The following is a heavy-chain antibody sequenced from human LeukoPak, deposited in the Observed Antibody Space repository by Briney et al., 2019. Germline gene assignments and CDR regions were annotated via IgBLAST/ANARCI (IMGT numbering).Heavy chain of an antibody. J-gene: IGHJ4*02. CDR2: ISGSGGST. CDR3: AKARDFWSGYYLYYFDY. D-gene: IGHD3-3*01. CDR1: GFTFSSYA. V-gene: IGHV3-23*01. Sequence: PGGSLRLSCAASGFTFSSYAMSWVRQAPGKGLEWVSAISGSGGSTYYADSVKGRFTISRDNSKNTLYLQMNSLRAEDTAVYYCAKARDFWSGYYLYYFDYWGQGTLVTVSS.